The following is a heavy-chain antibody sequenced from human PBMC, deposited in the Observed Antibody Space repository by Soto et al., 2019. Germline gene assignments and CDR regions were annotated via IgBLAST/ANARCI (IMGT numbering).Heavy chain of an antibody. CDR1: GFTFSASY. J-gene: IGHJ5*02. Sequence: QVQLVESGGDVVQPGGSLRLSCAASGFTFSASYMTWIRQAPGRGLEWVSYISNSGNTKEYADSVRGRFTISRDNAKNSVHLQMDSLRVEDTAVYYCARERSCSGNSCYKLRFDPWGQGTRVIVSS. V-gene: IGHV3-11*01. CDR2: ISNSGNTK. D-gene: IGHD5-12*01. CDR3: ARERSCSGNSCYKLRFDP.